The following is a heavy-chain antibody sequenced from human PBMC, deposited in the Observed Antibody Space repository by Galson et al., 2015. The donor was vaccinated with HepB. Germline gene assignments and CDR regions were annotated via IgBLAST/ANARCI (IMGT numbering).Heavy chain of an antibody. D-gene: IGHD6-13*01. Sequence: PALVKPTQPLTVTCTVSEFSVTNNRMGVGWIRQPPGKALEWLAHIFSDDEAAYSISLKTRLTVSMDTSKTQVVLSLTDVDPVDTATYFCARVQRRSSWYVPYYFDSWGQGTLVTVSS. CDR1: EFSVTNNRMG. V-gene: IGHV2-26*01. CDR3: ARVQRRSSWYVPYYFDS. J-gene: IGHJ4*02. CDR2: IFSDDEA.